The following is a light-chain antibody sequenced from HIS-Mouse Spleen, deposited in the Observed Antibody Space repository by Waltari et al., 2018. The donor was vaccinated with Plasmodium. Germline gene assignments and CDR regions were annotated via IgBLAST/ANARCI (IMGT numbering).Light chain of an antibody. V-gene: IGKV3-15*01. CDR1: QSVSSN. CDR3: QQYNNWSFT. J-gene: IGKJ3*01. CDR2: GSS. Sequence: EIVMTQSPATLSVSPGERATLSCRASQSVSSNLAWYQQKPGQAPRLLIYGSSTRATGIPDRFSVSGSGTEFTLTISSLQSEDFAVYYCQQYNNWSFTFGPGTKVDIK.